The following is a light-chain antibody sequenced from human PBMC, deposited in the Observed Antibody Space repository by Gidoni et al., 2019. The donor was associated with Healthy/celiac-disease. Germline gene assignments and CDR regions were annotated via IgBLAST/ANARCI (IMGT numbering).Light chain of an antibody. CDR2: GNS. CDR1: SSNIGAGYD. V-gene: IGLV1-40*01. J-gene: IGLJ2*01. CDR3: QSYDSSLSGSDVV. Sequence: QSVLTPPPSVSGAPGQRVPISCTGSSSNIGAGYDVHWYQQLPGTAPKLLIYGNSNRPSGVPDRFSGSKSGTSASLAITGLQAEDEADYYCQSYDSSLSGSDVVFGGGTKLTVL.